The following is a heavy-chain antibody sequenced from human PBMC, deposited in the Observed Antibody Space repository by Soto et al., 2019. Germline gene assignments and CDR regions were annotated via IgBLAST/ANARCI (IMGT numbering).Heavy chain of an antibody. J-gene: IGHJ4*02. V-gene: IGHV3-23*01. CDR3: AKTPLWFGELSSDY. CDR1: EFTFSRYA. Sequence: EVQLLESGGGLVQPGGSLRLSCAASEFTFSRYAMSWVRQAPGKGLEWVSVISGSGGTTYYADSVKGRLTVSRDNSQNTLYLQMNSLRAEDTAVYYCAKTPLWFGELSSDYWGQGTLVTVSS. D-gene: IGHD3-10*01. CDR2: ISGSGGTT.